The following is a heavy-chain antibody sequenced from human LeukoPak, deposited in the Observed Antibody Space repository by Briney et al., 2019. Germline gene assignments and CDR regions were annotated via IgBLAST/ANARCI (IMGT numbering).Heavy chain of an antibody. CDR1: EFIFSDYW. CDR2: IKQGGREE. V-gene: IGHV3-7*03. J-gene: IGHJ5*01. Sequence: GGSLRLSCVASEFIFSDYWMSWFRQAPGKGLEWVAKIKQGGREEKYVGSVKGRFAISRDDAKSTLYLQMDSLSGDDTAVYYCARDNGGWFDSWGRGTLVTVSS. D-gene: IGHD3-10*01. CDR3: ARDNGGWFDS.